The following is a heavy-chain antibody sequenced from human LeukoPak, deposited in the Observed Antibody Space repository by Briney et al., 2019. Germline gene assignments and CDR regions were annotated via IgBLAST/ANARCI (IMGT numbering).Heavy chain of an antibody. CDR1: GGPISSYY. Sequence: SETLSLTCTVSGGPISSYYWSWIRQPPGKGLEWIGYIYTSGSTSYNPSLKSRITISVDTSKNQFSLKLSSVTAADTAVYYCSRQYGGNLYYMDVWGTGTTVTVSS. V-gene: IGHV4-4*09. J-gene: IGHJ6*03. CDR2: IYTSGST. D-gene: IGHD4-23*01. CDR3: SRQYGGNLYYMDV.